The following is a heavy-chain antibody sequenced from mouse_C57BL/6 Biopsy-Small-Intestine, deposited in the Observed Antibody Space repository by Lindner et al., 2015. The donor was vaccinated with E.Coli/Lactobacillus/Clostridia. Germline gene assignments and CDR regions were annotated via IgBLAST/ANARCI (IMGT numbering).Heavy chain of an antibody. CDR2: IGPEDGDT. V-gene: IGHV14-1*01. D-gene: IGHD1-1*01. CDR3: TFVSYGSSYKTWFAY. J-gene: IGHJ3*01. Sequence: VQLQESGAELVRPGASVKLSCTASGFNIKDYYMHWVKQRPEQGLEWIGRIGPEDGDTEYAPKFQGKATMTADTSSNTAYLQLSSLTSEDTAVYYCTFVSYGSSYKTWFAYWGQGTLVTVSA. CDR1: GFNIKDYY.